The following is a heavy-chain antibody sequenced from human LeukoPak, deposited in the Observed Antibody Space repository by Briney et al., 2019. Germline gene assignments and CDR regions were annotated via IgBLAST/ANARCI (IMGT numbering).Heavy chain of an antibody. Sequence: GGSLRLSCAASGFTFSSSAMNWVRQAPGKGLEWVSSISGGGDGTYFTDSVKGRFTISRDNSRNTLYLQMNGLRAEDTAIYYCARFFIGTMSYFDYWGQGTLVTVSS. D-gene: IGHD3-10*02. CDR1: GFTFSSSA. CDR2: ISGGGDGT. V-gene: IGHV3-23*01. CDR3: ARFFIGTMSYFDY. J-gene: IGHJ4*02.